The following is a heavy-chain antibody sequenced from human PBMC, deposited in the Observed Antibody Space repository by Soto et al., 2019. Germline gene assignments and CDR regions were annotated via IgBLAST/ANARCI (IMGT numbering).Heavy chain of an antibody. J-gene: IGHJ3*02. D-gene: IGHD6-19*01. CDR2: IKHGGSS. V-gene: IGHV4-34*01. CDR1: AGSFSHYY. CDR3: ARGGSSDWQVALDI. Sequence: QVQQQPWGAGLLKPSETLSLTCTVYAGSFSHYYWNWIRQSPGKGLEWIGKIKHGGSSNYNPSLSSRVSISVDMSKNQCSLTLRSVTGADTAVYYCARGGSSDWQVALDIWGQGTMVPVSS.